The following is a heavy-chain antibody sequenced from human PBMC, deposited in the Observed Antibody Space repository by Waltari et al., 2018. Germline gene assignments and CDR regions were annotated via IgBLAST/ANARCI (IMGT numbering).Heavy chain of an antibody. V-gene: IGHV3-15*01. CDR1: GFSFSNAW. CDR2: IKSKTDGGTT. CDR3: TTYRPYSSD. D-gene: IGHD6-25*01. J-gene: IGHJ4*02. Sequence: EVQLVESGGGLVEPGGSLTLSCAASGFSFSNAWMSWVRQAPGKGLEWVGRIKSKTDGGTTEYAAPVKGRFTISRDESTNTLYLQMNSRKTEDTAMYYCTTYRPYSSDWGQGTLVTVSS.